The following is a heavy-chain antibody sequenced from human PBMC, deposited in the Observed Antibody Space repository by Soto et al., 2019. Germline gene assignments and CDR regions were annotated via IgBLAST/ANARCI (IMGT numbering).Heavy chain of an antibody. V-gene: IGHV1-8*01. CDR1: GYTFTSYD. D-gene: IGHD6-25*01. CDR3: ARERAVAGFDF. CDR2: MNPNSGNT. J-gene: IGHJ4*02. Sequence: QVQLVQSGAEVKKPGASVKVSCKASGYTFTSYDINWVRQATGQGLEWMGWMNPNSGNTGYAQKFQGRVTMTRNTPITTAYLEPSSPRSADTAVYYRARERAVAGFDFWGQGTPVTVSS.